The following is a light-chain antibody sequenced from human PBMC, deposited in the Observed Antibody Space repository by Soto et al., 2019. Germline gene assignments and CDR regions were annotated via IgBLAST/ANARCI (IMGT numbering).Light chain of an antibody. Sequence: IVLTQSPGTLSLSPGERVTLSCRASQSVTTRLAWYQHKPGQAPRLLMSGASSRASGVPVRFSGSGSGTDFTLTISRLEPEDFALYYCQQYGGSPITFGLGTRLKIK. J-gene: IGKJ5*01. CDR3: QQYGGSPIT. CDR2: GAS. CDR1: QSVTTR. V-gene: IGKV3-20*01.